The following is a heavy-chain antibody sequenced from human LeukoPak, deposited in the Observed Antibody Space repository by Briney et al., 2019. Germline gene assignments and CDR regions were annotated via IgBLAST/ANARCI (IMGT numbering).Heavy chain of an antibody. D-gene: IGHD2-15*01. CDR2: IYTSGST. J-gene: IGHJ4*02. V-gene: IGHV4-61*02. Sequence: SQTLSRNCTVSGGSISSGSYYWSWIRQPAGKGLEWIGRIYTSGSTNYNPSLKSRVTISVDTSKNQFSLKLSSVTAADTAVYYCARGGCSGGSCYFDYWGQGTLVTVSS. CDR1: GGSISSGSYY. CDR3: ARGGCSGGSCYFDY.